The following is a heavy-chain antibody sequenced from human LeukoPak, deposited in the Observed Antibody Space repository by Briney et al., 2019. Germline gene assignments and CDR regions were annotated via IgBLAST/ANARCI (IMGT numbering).Heavy chain of an antibody. CDR1: GYTFTSYG. V-gene: IGHV1-18*01. D-gene: IGHD3-22*01. CDR2: ISAYNGNT. Sequence: GASVKVSCKASGYTFTSYGISWVRQAPGQGLEWMGWISAYNGNTNYAQKLQGRATMTTDTSTSTAYMELRSLRSDDTAVYYCATKTDPYYYDSSVNAFDIWGQGTMVTVSS. CDR3: ATKTDPYYYDSSVNAFDI. J-gene: IGHJ3*02.